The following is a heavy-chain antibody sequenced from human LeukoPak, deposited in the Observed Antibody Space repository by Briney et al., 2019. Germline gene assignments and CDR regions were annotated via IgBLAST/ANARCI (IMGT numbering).Heavy chain of an antibody. V-gene: IGHV3-23*01. CDR2: ISGRGGST. J-gene: IGHJ4*02. Sequence: RTGGSLRLSCAASGFTFSSYAMSWVRQAPGKGLEWVSAISGRGGSTYYADSVKGRFTISRDNSKNTLYLQMNSLRAEDTAVYYCAKDNGGTDYVWGSYGGYFDYWGQGTLVTVSS. CDR1: GFTFSSYA. CDR3: AKDNGGTDYVWGSYGGYFDY. D-gene: IGHD3-16*01.